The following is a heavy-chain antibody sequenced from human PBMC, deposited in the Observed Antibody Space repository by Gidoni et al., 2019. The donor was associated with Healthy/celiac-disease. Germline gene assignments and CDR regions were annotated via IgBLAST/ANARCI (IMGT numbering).Heavy chain of an antibody. CDR3: ARAKYDSSGYTLDY. Sequence: QVQLQESGPGLVKPSQTLSLTCTVSGGSPSTGGYYWSWIRQHPGKGLEWIGYIYTSGSNYYNPSLKSRVTISVDTSKNQFSLKLSSVTAADTAVYYCARAKYDSSGYTLDYWGQGTLVTVSS. V-gene: IGHV4-31*03. CDR1: GGSPSTGGYY. J-gene: IGHJ4*02. CDR2: IYTSGSN. D-gene: IGHD3-22*01.